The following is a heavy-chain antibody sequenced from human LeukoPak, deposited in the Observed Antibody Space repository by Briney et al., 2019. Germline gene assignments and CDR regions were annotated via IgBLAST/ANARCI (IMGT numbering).Heavy chain of an antibody. CDR2: MNPNSGGT. CDR1: GYTFTSYD. D-gene: IGHD2-8*01. V-gene: IGHV1-2*02. Sequence: ASVKVSCKASGYTFTSYDINWVRQATGQGLEWMGWMNPNSGGTNYAQKFQGRVTITRDTSISTAYMELSRLRSDDTAVYYCARGAPHCTNGVCYHWFDPWGQGTLVTVSS. CDR3: ARGAPHCTNGVCYHWFDP. J-gene: IGHJ5*02.